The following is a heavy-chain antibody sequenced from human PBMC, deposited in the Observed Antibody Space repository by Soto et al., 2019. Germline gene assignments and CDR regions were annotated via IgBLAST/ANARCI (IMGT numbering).Heavy chain of an antibody. J-gene: IGHJ3*02. Sequence: ASVKVSCKASGYTFTGYYMHWVRQAPGQGLEWMGWINPNSGGTNYAQKFQGRVTMTRDTSISTAYMELSRLRSDDTAVYYCARSPPYYDFWSGKPTQDAFDIWGQGTMVTVSS. D-gene: IGHD3-3*01. CDR3: ARSPPYYDFWSGKPTQDAFDI. CDR2: INPNSGGT. CDR1: GYTFTGYY. V-gene: IGHV1-2*02.